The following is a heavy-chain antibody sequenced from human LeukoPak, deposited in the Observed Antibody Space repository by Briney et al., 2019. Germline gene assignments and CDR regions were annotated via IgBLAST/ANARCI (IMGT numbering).Heavy chain of an antibody. CDR1: GFTFSDYE. CDR3: ARGPRAPTGYCARGTCSPTYEV. CDR2: IRSRGSNI. J-gene: IGHJ4*01. D-gene: IGHD2-2*03. Sequence: PGGSLRLSCVASGFTFSDYEMNWVRQAPGKGLEWVSYIRSRGSNIYYADSVQGRFTISRDNATKSLYLQITSLRAEDTAVYYCARGPRAPTGYCARGTCSPTYEVWGHGTLVTVSS. V-gene: IGHV3-48*03.